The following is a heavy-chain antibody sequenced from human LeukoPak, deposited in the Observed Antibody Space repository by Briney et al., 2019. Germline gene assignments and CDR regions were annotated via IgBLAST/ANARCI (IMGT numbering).Heavy chain of an antibody. CDR2: ICYGGNT. CDR1: GVSISSSSYY. J-gene: IGHJ3*02. Sequence: SETLSLTCTVSGVSISSSSYYWGWIRQPPGKGLGWFGSICYGGNTYYNPSLKSRVTMSVDTSKNQFSLKLSSVTAADTAVYYCARHDSSGPYNAFDIWGQGTMVTVSS. CDR3: ARHDSSGPYNAFDI. D-gene: IGHD3-22*01. V-gene: IGHV4-39*01.